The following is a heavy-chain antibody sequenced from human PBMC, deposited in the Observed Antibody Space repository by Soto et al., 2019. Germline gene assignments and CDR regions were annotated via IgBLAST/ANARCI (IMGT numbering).Heavy chain of an antibody. Sequence: HLQLQESGSGLVKPSQTLSLTCSVSGDSISSGVYSWNWIRQPPGKGLEWIGYIYHSGGTDYNPSLKSRVTITVDSSKNQFSLKLSSVTAADTAVYYCARDSRSGYYLEYWGQGTLVTVSS. CDR2: IYHSGGT. J-gene: IGHJ4*02. D-gene: IGHD3-22*01. CDR1: GDSISSGVYS. V-gene: IGHV4-30-2*01. CDR3: ARDSRSGYYLEY.